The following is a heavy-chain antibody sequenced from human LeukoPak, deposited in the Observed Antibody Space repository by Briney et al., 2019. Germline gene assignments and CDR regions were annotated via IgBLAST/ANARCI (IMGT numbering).Heavy chain of an antibody. CDR3: AKDRIVGTTRFLDY. D-gene: IGHD1-26*01. J-gene: IGHJ4*02. CDR2: TSFDGSNK. Sequence: PRRSLRLSCAASGFTLSGFGMHWVRQAPGKGLEWMAVTSFDGSNKYYADSVKGRFTISRDNSKNTLYLQMNSLRAEDTAVYYCAKDRIVGTTRFLDYWGPGTLVTVSS. V-gene: IGHV3-30*18. CDR1: GFTLSGFG.